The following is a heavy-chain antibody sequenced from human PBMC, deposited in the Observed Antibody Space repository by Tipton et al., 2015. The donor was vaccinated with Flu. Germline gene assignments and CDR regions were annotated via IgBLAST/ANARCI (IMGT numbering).Heavy chain of an antibody. J-gene: IGHJ3*02. Sequence: TLSLTCAVYGGSFSGYYWSGIRQPPGKGLEWIGAINHSGSTYYSPSLKSRVTISADTSNNQFSLRLSSVTAADTAMYYCARGSRDTRDAFDIWGQGTMVTAST. CDR3: ARGSRDTRDAFDI. CDR2: INHSGST. V-gene: IGHV4-34*01. CDR1: GGSFSGYY. D-gene: IGHD3-16*02.